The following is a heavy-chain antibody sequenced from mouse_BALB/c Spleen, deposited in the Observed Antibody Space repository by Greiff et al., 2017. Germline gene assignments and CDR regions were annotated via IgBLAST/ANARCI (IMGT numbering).Heavy chain of an antibody. CDR1: GFSLTSYD. V-gene: IGHV2-9-2*01. CDR3: VRDVYGYDVYYAMDY. J-gene: IGHJ4*01. CDR2: IWTGGGT. D-gene: IGHD2-2*01. Sequence: QVQLKESGPGLVAPSQSLSITCTVSGFSLTSYDISWIRQPPGKGLEWLGVIWTGGGTNYNSAFMSRLSISKDNSKSQVFLKMNSLQTDDTAIYYCVRDVYGYDVYYAMDYWGQGTSVTVSS.